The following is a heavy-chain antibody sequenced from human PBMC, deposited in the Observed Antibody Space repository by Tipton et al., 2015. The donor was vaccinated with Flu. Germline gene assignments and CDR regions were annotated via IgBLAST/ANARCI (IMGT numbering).Heavy chain of an antibody. D-gene: IGHD3-22*01. Sequence: TLSLICTVSGGSISSGGYYWSWIRQHPGKGLEWIGYIYYSGSTYYNPSLKSRVTISVDTSKNQFSLKLSSVTAADTAVYYCAREGDYYDSSGPISLFYYWGQGTLVTVSS. CDR1: GGSISSGGYY. CDR3: AREGDYYDSSGPISLFYY. J-gene: IGHJ4*02. V-gene: IGHV4-31*03. CDR2: IYYSGST.